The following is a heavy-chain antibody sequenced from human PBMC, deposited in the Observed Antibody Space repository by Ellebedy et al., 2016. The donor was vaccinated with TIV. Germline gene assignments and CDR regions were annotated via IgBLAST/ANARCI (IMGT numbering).Heavy chain of an antibody. Sequence: AASVKVSCKPSGGSFVGSGITWVRQAPGHGLEWMGGIIPMFGSSDYAQNFQGRLTISADESTVTAYMELRSLRPEDTAVYYCARDNVPRDFLTGFFRYAYYGLDVWGQGTTVAVSS. CDR3: ARDNVPRDFLTGFFRYAYYGLDV. V-gene: IGHV1-69*13. CDR2: IIPMFGSS. D-gene: IGHD3-9*01. J-gene: IGHJ6*02. CDR1: GGSFVGSG.